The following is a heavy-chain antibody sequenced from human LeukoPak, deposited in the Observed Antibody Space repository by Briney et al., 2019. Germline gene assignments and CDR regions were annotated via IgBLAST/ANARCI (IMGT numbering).Heavy chain of an antibody. Sequence: GGSLRLSCAASGLTFTRYAMSWVRQAPGKGLEWVSAISGSGDTTYYADSVKGRFTISRDNSKNTLYLQMNSLRAEDTAVYHGAKDRWVSSSASFDCWGQGTLVTVSS. CDR3: AKDRWVSSSASFDC. CDR1: GLTFTRYA. D-gene: IGHD6-6*01. J-gene: IGHJ4*02. V-gene: IGHV3-23*01. CDR2: ISGSGDTT.